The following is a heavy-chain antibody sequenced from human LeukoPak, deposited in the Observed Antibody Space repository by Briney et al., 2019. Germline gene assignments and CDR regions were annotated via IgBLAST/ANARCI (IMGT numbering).Heavy chain of an antibody. Sequence: ASVKVSCKASGYTFTSYGISWVRQAPGQGLEWMGWISAYNGNTNYAQKLQGRVTMTTDTSTSTAYKELRSLRSDDTAVYYCARTESSGYYYLYYFDYWGQGTLVTVSS. D-gene: IGHD3-22*01. J-gene: IGHJ4*02. CDR2: ISAYNGNT. CDR1: GYTFTSYG. V-gene: IGHV1-18*01. CDR3: ARTESSGYYYLYYFDY.